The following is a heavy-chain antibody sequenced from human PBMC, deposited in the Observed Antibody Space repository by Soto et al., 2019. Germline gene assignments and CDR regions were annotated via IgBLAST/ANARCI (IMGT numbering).Heavy chain of an antibody. CDR2: ISSSSSYI. CDR3: ARERATYYYYDYMDV. V-gene: IGHV3-21*01. CDR1: GFTFSSYS. J-gene: IGHJ6*03. Sequence: EVQLVESGGGLVKPGGSLRLSCAASGFTFSSYSMNWVRQAPGKGLEWVSSISSSSSYIYYADSVKGRFTISRVNAKNSLYLQMNSLRAEDTAVYYCARERATYYYYDYMDVWGKGTTVTVSS.